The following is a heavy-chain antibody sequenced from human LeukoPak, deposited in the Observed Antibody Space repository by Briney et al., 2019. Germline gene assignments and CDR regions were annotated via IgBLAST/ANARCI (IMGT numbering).Heavy chain of an antibody. V-gene: IGHV3-23*01. J-gene: IGHJ2*01. CDR2: ISGSGGST. D-gene: IGHD4-17*01. CDR1: GFTFSSYA. CDR3: AKAYGDYGRRWYFDL. Sequence: PGGSLRLSCAASGFTFSSYAMSWVRQAPGKGLEWVSAISGSGGSTYYPDSVKGRFTISRDNSKNTLYLQMNSLRAEDTAVYYCAKAYGDYGRRWYFDLWGRGTLVTVSS.